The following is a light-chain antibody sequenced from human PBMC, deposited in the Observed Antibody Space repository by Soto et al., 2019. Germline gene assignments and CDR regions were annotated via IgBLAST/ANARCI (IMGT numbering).Light chain of an antibody. V-gene: IGLV2-14*01. CDR1: SSDVGGYNY. CDR2: DVS. CDR3: ISYTSSSTPHYD. Sequence: QSALTQPASVSGSPGQSINISCTGTSSDVGGYNYVSWYQQHPGKAPKLMIYDVSNRPSGVSNRFSGSKSGNTASLTISRLQAEDEADYYCISYTSSSTPHYDFGTGTKVTVL. J-gene: IGLJ1*01.